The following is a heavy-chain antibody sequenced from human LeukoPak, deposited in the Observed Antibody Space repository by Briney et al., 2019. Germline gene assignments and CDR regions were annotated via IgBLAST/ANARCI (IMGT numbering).Heavy chain of an antibody. D-gene: IGHD2-21*01. V-gene: IGHV4-4*07. J-gene: IGHJ3*02. CDR3: VRFGASGDYLDAFDM. CDR1: GASISSYF. Sequence: SETLSLTCTVSGASISSYFWTWIRQPAGAGLEWLGRIYTSGSTNYNPSLKGRATLSLDKSKNQIPLKLRSVTAADTAVYYCVRFGASGDYLDAFDMCGQGTGVIVSS. CDR2: IYTSGST.